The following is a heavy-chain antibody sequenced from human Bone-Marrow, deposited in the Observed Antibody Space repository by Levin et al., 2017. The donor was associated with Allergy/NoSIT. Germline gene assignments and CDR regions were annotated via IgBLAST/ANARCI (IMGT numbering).Heavy chain of an antibody. CDR2: MSGSGGST. D-gene: IGHD4-11*01. CDR1: GPILSDYA. J-gene: IGHJ6*03. Sequence: GESLKISCAASGPILSDYAMNWVRQAPGKGLEWVSGMSGSGGSTYYADSVKGRFTISRDYSKSTVFLQMNSLRAEEPAVYYCAEAGTTVMVNYYYMDVWGTGTTVTVSS. CDR3: AEAGTTVMVNYYYMDV. V-gene: IGHV3-23*01.